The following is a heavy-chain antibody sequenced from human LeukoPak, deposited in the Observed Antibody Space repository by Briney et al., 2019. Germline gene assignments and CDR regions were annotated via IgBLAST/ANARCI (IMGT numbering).Heavy chain of an antibody. CDR3: ATGDHSFDN. D-gene: IGHD7-27*01. CDR2: VYYSGNT. Sequence: SETLSLTCSVSGGFISSSDYWGWIRQTPGKGLEWIGTVYYSGNTYYNSSLKSRVTISVDTSKNQFSLRLSSLTAADTAVYYCATGDHSFDNWGQGILVTVAP. V-gene: IGHV4-39*01. J-gene: IGHJ4*02. CDR1: GGFISSSDY.